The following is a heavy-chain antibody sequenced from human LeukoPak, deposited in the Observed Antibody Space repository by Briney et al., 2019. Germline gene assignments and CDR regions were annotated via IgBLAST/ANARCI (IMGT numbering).Heavy chain of an antibody. J-gene: IGHJ4*02. CDR1: GGTFSSYD. CDR3: AREEGGRLGIDYYFDY. CDR2: IMPMFGKT. D-gene: IGHD7-27*01. V-gene: IGHV1-69*06. Sequence: ASVKVSCKASGGTFSSYDISWVRQAPGQGLEWMGGIMPMFGKTNYAQKFQGRVTTTADKATSTAYMELSSLRAEDTAVYYCAREEGGRLGIDYYFDYWGQGTLVTVSS.